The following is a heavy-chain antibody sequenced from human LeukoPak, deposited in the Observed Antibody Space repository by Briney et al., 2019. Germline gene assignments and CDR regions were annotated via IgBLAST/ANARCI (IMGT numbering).Heavy chain of an antibody. V-gene: IGHV3-30*02. CDR2: IRYDGSNK. CDR1: GFIFSSYG. Sequence: GGSLRLSCAASGFIFSSYGMHWVRQAPGKGLEWVTFIRYDGSNKYYADSVKGRFTISRDNSKNTLYLQMNSLRAEDTAVYYCAKVDPMGAHRPFDYWGQGTLVTVSS. CDR3: AKVDPMGAHRPFDY. D-gene: IGHD1-26*01. J-gene: IGHJ4*02.